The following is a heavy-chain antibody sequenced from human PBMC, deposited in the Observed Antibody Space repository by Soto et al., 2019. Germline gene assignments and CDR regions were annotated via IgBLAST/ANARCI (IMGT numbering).Heavy chain of an antibody. CDR3: AREAQVTMIVVVIPYYFDY. J-gene: IGHJ4*02. Sequence: LRPSCAASGFTFSSYAMHWVRQAPGKGLEWVAVISYDGSNKYYADSVKGRFTISRDNSKNTLYLQMNSLRAEDTAVYYCAREAQVTMIVVVIPYYFDYWGQGTLVT. D-gene: IGHD3-22*01. V-gene: IGHV3-30-3*01. CDR2: ISYDGSNK. CDR1: GFTFSSYA.